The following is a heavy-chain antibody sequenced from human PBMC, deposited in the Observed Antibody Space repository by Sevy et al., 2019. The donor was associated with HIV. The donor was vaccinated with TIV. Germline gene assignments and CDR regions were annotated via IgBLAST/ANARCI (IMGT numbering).Heavy chain of an antibody. CDR3: AGEDAWGRGYS. V-gene: IGHV4-59*08. Sequence: TETLSLTCTVSGGSITSLYWNWIRQPPGKGLEWIANIYYNGHINYNPSLKSRVTLSLDTSKNQFSLRLSSVTAADTAMYYCAGEDAWGRGYSWGQGTLVIVSS. CDR1: GGSITSLY. J-gene: IGHJ4*02. D-gene: IGHD1-26*01. CDR2: IYYNGHI.